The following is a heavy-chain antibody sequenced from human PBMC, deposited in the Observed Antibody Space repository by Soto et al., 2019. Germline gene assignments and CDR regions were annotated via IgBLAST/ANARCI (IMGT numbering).Heavy chain of an antibody. V-gene: IGHV3-73*02. CDR1: GFTFTDSA. Sequence: EVQLVESGGGLVQPGGSLKLSCAASGFTFTDSAIHWVRQASGKGPEWVGRIRNKVNTYATAYAASVKGRFTISRDDATGTTYLQMNSLKIEDTAVYYCSRRRDWTATDPLDYWGQGTLVTVSS. CDR3: SRRRDWTATDPLDY. J-gene: IGHJ4*02. CDR2: IRNKVNTYAT. D-gene: IGHD2-21*01.